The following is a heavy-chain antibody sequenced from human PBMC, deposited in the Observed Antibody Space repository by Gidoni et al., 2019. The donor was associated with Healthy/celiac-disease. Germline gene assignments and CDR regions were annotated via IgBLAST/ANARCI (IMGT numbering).Heavy chain of an antibody. CDR2: IYHCDSDT. Sequence: EVQLVQSGAEVTKPGESLKISCKGSGSSFTSYWIGWVRQMPGKGLEWMGSIYHCDSDTRYSPSFQGQVTISADKSISTAYLQWSSLKASDTAMYYCARGRSSGYYYEDAFDIWGQGTMVTVSS. CDR3: ARGRSSGYYYEDAFDI. D-gene: IGHD3-22*01. V-gene: IGHV5-51*01. J-gene: IGHJ3*02. CDR1: GSSFTSYW.